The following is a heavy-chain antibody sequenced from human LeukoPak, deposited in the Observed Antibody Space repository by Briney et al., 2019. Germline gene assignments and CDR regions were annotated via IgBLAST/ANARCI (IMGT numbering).Heavy chain of an antibody. J-gene: IGHJ4*02. Sequence: SETLSLTCTVSGGSIRRYYWSWIRQPPGKGLEWIGYIYYSGTTNYNPSLKSRVRISVDTSKNQFSLKLSSVTAADTAVYYCARCPADYYDSSGYYPNYFDYWGQGTLVTVSS. D-gene: IGHD3-22*01. CDR2: IYYSGTT. CDR3: ARCPADYYDSSGYYPNYFDY. V-gene: IGHV4-59*01. CDR1: GGSIRRYY.